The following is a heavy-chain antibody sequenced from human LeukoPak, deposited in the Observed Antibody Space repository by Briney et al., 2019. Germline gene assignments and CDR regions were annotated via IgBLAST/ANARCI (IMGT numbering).Heavy chain of an antibody. Sequence: GGSLRLSCAASGFTFSSYGMHWVRQAPGKGLGWVAVISYDGSNKYYADSVKGRFTISRDNSKNTLYLQMDSLRAEDTAVYYCAKGYSSSWNPYYYYYGMDVWGKGTTVTVSS. CDR1: GFTFSSYG. V-gene: IGHV3-30*18. J-gene: IGHJ6*04. CDR2: ISYDGSNK. CDR3: AKGYSSSWNPYYYYYGMDV. D-gene: IGHD6-13*01.